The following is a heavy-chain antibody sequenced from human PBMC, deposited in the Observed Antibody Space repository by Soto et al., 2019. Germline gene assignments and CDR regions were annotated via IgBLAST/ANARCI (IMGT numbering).Heavy chain of an antibody. CDR3: AKDLRYSYVVNWFDP. Sequence: GGSLRLSCAASGFTFSSYAMSWVRQAPGKGLEWVSAISGSGGSTYYAGSVKGRFTISRDNSKNTLYLQMNSLRAEDTAVYYCAKDLRYSYVVNWFDPWGQGTLVTVSS. CDR1: GFTFSSYA. CDR2: ISGSGGST. J-gene: IGHJ5*02. V-gene: IGHV3-23*01. D-gene: IGHD5-18*01.